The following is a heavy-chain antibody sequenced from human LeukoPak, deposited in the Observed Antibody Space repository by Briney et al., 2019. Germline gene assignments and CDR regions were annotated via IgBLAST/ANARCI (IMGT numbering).Heavy chain of an antibody. V-gene: IGHV1-46*01. J-gene: IGHJ6*02. CDR3: ARAAVGYDSSGYYHTGYYGMDV. CDR2: INPSGGST. D-gene: IGHD3-22*01. Sequence: ASVKVSCKASGYTFTSYYMHWVRQAPGQGLEWMGIINPSGGSTSYAQKFQGRVTMTRDTSTSTVYMELSSPRSEDTAVYYCARAAVGYDSSGYYHTGYYGMDVWGQGTTVTVSS. CDR1: GYTFTSYY.